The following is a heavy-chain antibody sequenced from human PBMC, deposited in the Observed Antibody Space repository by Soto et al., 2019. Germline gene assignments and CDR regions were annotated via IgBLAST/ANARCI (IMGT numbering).Heavy chain of an antibody. CDR2: ISAYNGNT. J-gene: IGHJ5*02. D-gene: IGHD1-7*01. V-gene: IGHV1-18*04. Sequence: ASVKVSCKASGYTFTGYYMHWVRQAPGQGLEWMGWISAYNGNTNYAQKLQGRVTMTTDTSTSTAYMELRSLRSDDTAVYYCARGWGNGLEIPRMGNWFDPRGQGTLVTVSS. CDR1: GYTFTGYY. CDR3: ARGWGNGLEIPRMGNWFDP.